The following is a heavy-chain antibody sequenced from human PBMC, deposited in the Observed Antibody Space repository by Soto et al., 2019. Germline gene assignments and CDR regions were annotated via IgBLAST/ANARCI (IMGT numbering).Heavy chain of an antibody. Sequence: SLRLSCAASGFTFDDYAMHWVRQAPGKGLEWVSGISWNSGSIGYADSVKGRFTISRDNAKNSLYLQMNSLRAEDTALYYCVTYYDILTGPRDAFDIWGQGTMVTVSS. CDR3: VTYYDILTGPRDAFDI. CDR1: GFTFDDYA. J-gene: IGHJ3*02. D-gene: IGHD3-9*01. CDR2: ISWNSGSI. V-gene: IGHV3-9*01.